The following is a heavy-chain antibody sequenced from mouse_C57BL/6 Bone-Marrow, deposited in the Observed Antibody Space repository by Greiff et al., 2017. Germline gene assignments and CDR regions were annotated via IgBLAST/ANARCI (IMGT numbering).Heavy chain of an antibody. CDR2: IDPENGDT. V-gene: IGHV14-4*01. J-gene: IGHJ3*01. D-gene: IGHD1-1*01. CDR1: GFNIKDDY. CDR3: TPYVSSYGGPWFAY. Sequence: EVQLQPSGAELVRPGASVKLSCTASGFNIKDDYMHWVQQRPEQGLEWIGWIDPENGDTEYASKFQGKATITADTSSNTAYLQLISLTSEDTAVYYCTPYVSSYGGPWFAYWGQGTLVTVSA.